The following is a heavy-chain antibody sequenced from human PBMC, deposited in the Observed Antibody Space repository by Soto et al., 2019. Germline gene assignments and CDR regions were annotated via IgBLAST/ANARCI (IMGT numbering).Heavy chain of an antibody. J-gene: IGHJ4*01. CDR2: ISAYNGNT. Sequence: AASVKVSCKASGYTFTSYGISWVRQAPGQGLEWMGWISAYNGNTNYAQKLQGRVTMTTDTSTSTAYMELRSLRSDDTAVYYCARDSPLARDYDYVWGKFDYWGPGTQVTVSS. CDR3: ARDSPLARDYDYVWGKFDY. CDR1: GYTFTSYG. V-gene: IGHV1-18*04. D-gene: IGHD3-16*01.